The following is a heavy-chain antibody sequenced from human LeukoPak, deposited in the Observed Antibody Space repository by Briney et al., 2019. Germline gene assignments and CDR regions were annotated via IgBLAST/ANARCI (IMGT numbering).Heavy chain of an antibody. D-gene: IGHD4-17*01. CDR3: ARTHYYYGGYGAFDN. J-gene: IGHJ4*02. Sequence: ASVKVSCKASGYTFTSYGISWVRQAPGQGLEWMGWISAYNGNTNYAQKLQGRVTMTTDTSTSTAYMELRNLTSDATAVYYCARTHYYYGGYGAFDNWGQGTLVTVSS. CDR1: GYTFTSYG. CDR2: ISAYNGNT. V-gene: IGHV1-18*01.